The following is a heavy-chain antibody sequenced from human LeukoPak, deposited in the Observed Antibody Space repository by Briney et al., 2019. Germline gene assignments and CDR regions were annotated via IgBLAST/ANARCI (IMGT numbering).Heavy chain of an antibody. Sequence: ASVKVSCKVSGYTLTELSMHWVRQAPGKGLEWMGGFDPEDGETIYAQKFQGRVTMTEDTSTDTAYMELSRLRSDDTAVYYCARKIDGDPAFDYWGQGTLVTVSS. D-gene: IGHD2-21*02. CDR3: ARKIDGDPAFDY. J-gene: IGHJ4*02. V-gene: IGHV1-24*01. CDR1: GYTLTELS. CDR2: FDPEDGET.